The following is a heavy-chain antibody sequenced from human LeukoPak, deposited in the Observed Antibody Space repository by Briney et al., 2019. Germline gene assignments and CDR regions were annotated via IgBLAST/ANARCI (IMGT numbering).Heavy chain of an antibody. J-gene: IGHJ4*02. CDR3: ARDRSGYDFDY. D-gene: IGHD5-12*01. CDR1: GYTFTSYA. CDR2: INAGNGNT. Sequence: ASVKVSCKASGYTFTSYAMHWVRQAPGQRLEWMGWINAGNGNTKYSQKFQGRVTITRDTSASTAYMEPSSLRSEDTAVYYCARDRSGYDFDYWGQGTLVTVSS. V-gene: IGHV1-3*01.